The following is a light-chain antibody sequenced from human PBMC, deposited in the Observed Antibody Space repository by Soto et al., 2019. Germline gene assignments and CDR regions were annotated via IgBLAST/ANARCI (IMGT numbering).Light chain of an antibody. Sequence: EIVMTQSPATLSVSPGERATLSCRASQSVSSNLAWYQQKPGQAPRLLIYGASTRATGIPAGFSGSGSGTEFTLTISSLQSEDFAVYYCQQYNKWPPWTFGQGTKVEIK. V-gene: IGKV3-15*01. J-gene: IGKJ1*01. CDR1: QSVSSN. CDR2: GAS. CDR3: QQYNKWPPWT.